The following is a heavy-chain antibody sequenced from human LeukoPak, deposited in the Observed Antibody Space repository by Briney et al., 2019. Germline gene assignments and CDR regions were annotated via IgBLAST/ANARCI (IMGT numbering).Heavy chain of an antibody. D-gene: IGHD3-22*01. Sequence: GGPLRLSCAASGFTFSIYWMSWVRQAPGKGLEWVANIKQDGSEKYYVDSVKGRFTISRDNAKNSLYVQMNSLRAEDTAVYYCAREASYYDSSGYYYVLDSWGQGTLVTVSS. J-gene: IGHJ4*02. CDR2: IKQDGSEK. V-gene: IGHV3-7*01. CDR3: AREASYYDSSGYYYVLDS. CDR1: GFTFSIYW.